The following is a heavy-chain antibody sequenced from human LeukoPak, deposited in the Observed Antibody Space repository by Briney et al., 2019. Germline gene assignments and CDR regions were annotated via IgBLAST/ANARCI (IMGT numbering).Heavy chain of an antibody. D-gene: IGHD3-22*01. J-gene: IGHJ4*02. CDR2: ISGSGGST. V-gene: IGHV3-23*01. CDR3: AKDRTYYYDSSGYYYQY. CDR1: GFTFSSYA. Sequence: GGSLRLSCAASGFTFSSYAMSWVRQAPGKGLEWVSAISGSGGSTYYADSVKGWFTISRDNSKNTLYLQMNSLRAEDTAVYYCAKDRTYYYDSSGYYYQYWGQGTLVTVSS.